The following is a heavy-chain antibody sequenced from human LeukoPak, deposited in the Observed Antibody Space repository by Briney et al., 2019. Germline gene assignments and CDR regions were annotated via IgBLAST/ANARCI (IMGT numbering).Heavy chain of an antibody. CDR3: TTGYRDDP. J-gene: IGHJ5*02. CDR2: IRSKANSYAT. Sequence: GGSLRLSCAASGCTFSGTPMHWVGQDSPEGLEWLGRIRSKANSYATVYAASVKGRFTISRDDSKTTAYLQMNSLKIEDTAVYYCTTGYRDDPWGQGTLVTVSS. D-gene: IGHD2-15*01. CDR1: GCTFSGTP. V-gene: IGHV3-73*01.